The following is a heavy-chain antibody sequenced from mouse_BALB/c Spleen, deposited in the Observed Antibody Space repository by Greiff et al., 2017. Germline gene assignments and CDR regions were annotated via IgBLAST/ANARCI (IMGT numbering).Heavy chain of an antibody. CDR1: GDSITSGY. J-gene: IGHJ3*01. V-gene: IGHV3-8*02. CDR3: ARSISTMISWFAY. CDR2: ISYSGST. Sequence: EVQLQESGPSLVKPSQTLSLTCSVTGDSITSGYWNWIRKFPGNKLEYMGYISYSGSTYYNPSLKSRISITRDTSKNQYYLQLNSVTTEDTATYYCARSISTMISWFAYWGQGTLVTVSA. D-gene: IGHD2-4*01.